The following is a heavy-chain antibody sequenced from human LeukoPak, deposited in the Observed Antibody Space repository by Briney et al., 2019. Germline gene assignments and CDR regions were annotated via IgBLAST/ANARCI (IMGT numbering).Heavy chain of an antibody. J-gene: IGHJ4*02. D-gene: IGHD3/OR15-3a*01. CDR2: ISYDGSNK. CDR3: AKGGGTGYPFDY. Sequence: PGGSLRLSCAASGFTFSSYGMHWVRQAPGKGLEWVAVISYDGSNKYYADSVKGRFTISRDNSKNTLYLQMNSLRAEDTAVYYCAKGGGTGYPFDYWGQGTLVTVSS. CDR1: GFTFSSYG. V-gene: IGHV3-30*18.